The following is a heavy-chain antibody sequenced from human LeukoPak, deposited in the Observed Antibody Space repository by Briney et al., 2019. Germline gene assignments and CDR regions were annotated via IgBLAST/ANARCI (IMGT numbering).Heavy chain of an antibody. CDR3: VSTSGTTGPAGHIDY. CDR2: IIPIFGTA. V-gene: IGHV1-69*05. CDR1: GGTFSSYA. J-gene: IGHJ4*02. Sequence: SVKVSCKASGGTFSSYAISWVRQAPGQGLEWMGGIIPIFGTANYAQKFQGRVTITTDESTSTAYMELSSLRSEDTAVYYCVSTSGTTGPAGHIDYWGQGTLVTVSS. D-gene: IGHD1-26*01.